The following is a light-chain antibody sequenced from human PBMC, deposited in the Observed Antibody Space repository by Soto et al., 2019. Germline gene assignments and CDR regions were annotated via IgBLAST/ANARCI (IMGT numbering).Light chain of an antibody. V-gene: IGLV1-40*01. J-gene: IGLJ2*01. Sequence: QSVLTQPPSVSGAPGQRVTISCTGSSSNIGAGSDVYWYQQLPGTAPKLLIYGNGNRPSGVPDRFSGSKSGTSASLAITGLQAEDEADYYCKSYDSSLSGSVVFGGGTKLTVL. CDR3: KSYDSSLSGSVV. CDR2: GNG. CDR1: SSNIGAGSD.